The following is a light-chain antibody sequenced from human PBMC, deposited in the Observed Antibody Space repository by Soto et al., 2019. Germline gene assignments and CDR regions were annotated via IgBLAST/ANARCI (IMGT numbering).Light chain of an antibody. Sequence: QSVLTQSPSASVSLGQSVTISSTGNSSDVDGYNYVSWYQHHPGKAPKLIIYEVYKRPSGVPDRFSGSKSGNTAALTVSGLQAEDEADYYCSSYVGTNSYVFGTGTKVTVL. CDR2: EVY. J-gene: IGLJ1*01. V-gene: IGLV2-8*01. CDR1: SSDVDGYNY. CDR3: SSYVGTNSYV.